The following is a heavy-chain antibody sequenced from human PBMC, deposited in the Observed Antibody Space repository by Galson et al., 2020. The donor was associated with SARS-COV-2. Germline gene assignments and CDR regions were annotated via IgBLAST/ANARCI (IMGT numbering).Heavy chain of an antibody. J-gene: IGHJ6*03. D-gene: IGHD3-3*01. Sequence: SETLSLTSAVYGGSFSGYYWSWIRQPPGKGLEWIGEINHSGSTNYNPSLKSRVTISVDTSKNQFSLKLSSVTAADTAVYYCARGANITIFGVVTFYYMDVWGKGTTVTVSS. V-gene: IGHV4-34*01. CDR1: GGSFSGYY. CDR3: ARGANITIFGVVTFYYMDV. CDR2: INHSGST.